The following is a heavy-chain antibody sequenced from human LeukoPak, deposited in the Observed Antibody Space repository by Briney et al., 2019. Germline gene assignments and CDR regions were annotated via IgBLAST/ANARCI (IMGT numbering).Heavy chain of an antibody. J-gene: IGHJ3*02. Sequence: GASVKVSCKASGYTFTGYYMHWVRQAPGQGLEWMGRINPNSGSTNYAQKFQGRVTMTRDTSISTAYMELSRLRSDDTAVYYCARVDWTVTTDAFDIWGQGTMVTVSS. D-gene: IGHD4-17*01. CDR3: ARVDWTVTTDAFDI. CDR2: INPNSGST. V-gene: IGHV1-2*06. CDR1: GYTFTGYY.